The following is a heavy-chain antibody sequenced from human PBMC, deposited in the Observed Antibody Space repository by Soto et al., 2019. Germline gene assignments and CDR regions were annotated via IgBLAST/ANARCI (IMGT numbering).Heavy chain of an antibody. CDR2: INPNSGGT. Sequence: QVQLVQSGAEVKKPGASVKVSCKASGYTFTGYYMHWVRQAPGQGLEWMGWINPNSGGTNYAQKFQGWVTMTRDTSISTAYMELSRLRSDDTAVYYCARDGFLLPYYYDSSGYSYYYYYGMDVWGQGTTVTVSS. CDR1: GYTFTGYY. CDR3: ARDGFLLPYYYDSSGYSYYYYYGMDV. V-gene: IGHV1-2*04. D-gene: IGHD3-22*01. J-gene: IGHJ6*02.